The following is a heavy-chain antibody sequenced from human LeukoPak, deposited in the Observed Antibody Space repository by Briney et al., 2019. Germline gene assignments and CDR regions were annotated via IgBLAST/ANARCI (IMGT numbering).Heavy chain of an antibody. J-gene: IGHJ4*02. D-gene: IGHD5-12*01. V-gene: IGHV3-21*01. CDR3: AKDPWGGYSY. Sequence: PGGSLRLSCAASGFTFSSYSMNCVRQAPGKGLEWVSSISGSSTYIHYADSLKGRFTISRDNAKNSLYLQMNSLRADDTAVYYCAKDPWGGYSYWGQGIQVIVSS. CDR2: ISGSSTYI. CDR1: GFTFSSYS.